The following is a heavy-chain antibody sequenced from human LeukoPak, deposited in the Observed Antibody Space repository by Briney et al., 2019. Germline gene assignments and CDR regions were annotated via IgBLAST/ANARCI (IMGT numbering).Heavy chain of an antibody. CDR1: GGSISSYY. J-gene: IGHJ4*02. CDR3: AGSYYYDSSGYFDY. CDR2: IYYGGST. Sequence: SETLSLTCTVSGGSISSYYWSWIRQPPGKGLEWIGYIYYGGSTNYNPSLKSRVTISVDTSKNQFSLKLSSVTAADTAVYYCAGSYYYDSSGYFDYWGQGTLVTVPS. D-gene: IGHD3-22*01. V-gene: IGHV4-59*01.